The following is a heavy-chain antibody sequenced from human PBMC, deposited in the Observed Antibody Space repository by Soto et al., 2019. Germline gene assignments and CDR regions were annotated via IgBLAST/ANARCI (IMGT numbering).Heavy chain of an antibody. D-gene: IGHD2-8*01. CDR3: AKNGQPPYYYYGLDV. V-gene: IGHV1-18*01. CDR1: GYTFTRYG. Sequence: QGHLVQSGAEVKKPGTSVKVSCKASGYTFTRYGISWVRQAPGQGLEWMGWISGYNGDTNYAQNLQGRVTMTIDTTTSTADKEQRSLTSDDTAVYYCAKNGQPPYYYYGLDVWGQGTTVTVSS. J-gene: IGHJ6*02. CDR2: ISGYNGDT.